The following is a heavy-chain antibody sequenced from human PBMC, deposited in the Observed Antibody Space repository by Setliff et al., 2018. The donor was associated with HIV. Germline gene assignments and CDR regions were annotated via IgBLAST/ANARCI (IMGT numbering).Heavy chain of an antibody. V-gene: IGHV1-69*05. D-gene: IGHD5-12*01. J-gene: IGHJ3*01. CDR3: ARTSGDAYNYEGACDV. CDR2: IIPIFKSA. CDR1: GDTFNNYG. Sequence: GASVKVSCKVSGDTFNNYGLNWVRQAPGQGLEGMGWIIPIFKSADCAQKFQGRVTITTDESTSTAYMDLRSLKSEDTAIYYCARTSGDAYNYEGACDVWGQGTLVTVSS.